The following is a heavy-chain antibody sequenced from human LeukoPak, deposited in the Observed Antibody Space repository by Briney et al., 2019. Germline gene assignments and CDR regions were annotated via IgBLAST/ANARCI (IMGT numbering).Heavy chain of an antibody. J-gene: IGHJ4*02. CDR2: IHYSGGT. V-gene: IGHV4-39*01. CDR1: GDSDSSSSYY. D-gene: IGHD4-17*01. Sequence: SETLSLTCTVSGDSDSSSSYYWSWIRQPPGKGLEWIGTIHYSGGTYHNPSLKSRVTLSVDTSKNQFSLKVASVTAADMATYYCARYSTVTRFDYWGQGTLVTVSS. CDR3: ARYSTVTRFDY.